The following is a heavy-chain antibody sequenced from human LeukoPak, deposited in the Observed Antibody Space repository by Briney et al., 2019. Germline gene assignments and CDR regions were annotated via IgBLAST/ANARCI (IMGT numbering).Heavy chain of an antibody. CDR3: ARYTGYPDY. D-gene: IGHD3-16*02. CDR1: GYTSGNYW. CDR2: INPHDSET. J-gene: IGHJ4*02. V-gene: IGHV5-51*01. Sequence: GESLKISCKGSGYTSGNYWIGWVRQMPGKGLEWMGIINPHDSETRYSPSFQGQVTISADKSISTAYLQWSSLKASDTAMYYCARYTGYPDYWGQGTLVTVSS.